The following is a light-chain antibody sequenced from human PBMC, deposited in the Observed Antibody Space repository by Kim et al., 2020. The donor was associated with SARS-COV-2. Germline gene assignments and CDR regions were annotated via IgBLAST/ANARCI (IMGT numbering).Light chain of an antibody. CDR2: QNN. CDR3: QAWDSSTVV. CDR1: KLGDKN. J-gene: IGLJ2*01. V-gene: IGLV3-1*01. Sequence: SYELTQPPSVSVSPGQTASITCSGDKLGDKNACRYQQKPGQSPLLVIYQNNKRPPGIPERFSGFNSGNTATLTISETQAMDEADYHCQAWDSSTVVFGGG.